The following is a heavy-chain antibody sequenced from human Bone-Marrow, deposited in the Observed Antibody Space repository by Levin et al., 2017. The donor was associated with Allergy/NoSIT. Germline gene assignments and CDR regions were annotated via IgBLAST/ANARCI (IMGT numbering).Heavy chain of an antibody. CDR3: ARGQRYFDYSPPYFDY. D-gene: IGHD3-9*01. CDR2: IIPILGIA. V-gene: IGHV1-69*02. CDR1: GGTFSSYT. J-gene: IGHJ4*02. Sequence: GASVKVSCKASGGTFSSYTISWVRQAPGQGLEWMGRIIPILGIANYAQKFQGRVTITADKSTSTAYMELSSLRSEDTAVYYCARGQRYFDYSPPYFDYWGQGTLVTVSS.